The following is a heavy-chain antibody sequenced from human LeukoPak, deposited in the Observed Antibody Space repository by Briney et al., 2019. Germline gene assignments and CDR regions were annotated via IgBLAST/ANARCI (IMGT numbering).Heavy chain of an antibody. Sequence: GGSLRLSCAASGFTFNYYAMNWVRQAPGKGLEWVSGISGSGGSTYYADSVKGRFTISRDNSKNTLHLQMNSLGAEDTAVYYCAKASGIAAAGNPFDYWGQGTLVTVSS. CDR3: AKASGIAAAGNPFDY. D-gene: IGHD6-13*01. J-gene: IGHJ4*02. V-gene: IGHV3-23*01. CDR2: ISGSGGST. CDR1: GFTFNYYA.